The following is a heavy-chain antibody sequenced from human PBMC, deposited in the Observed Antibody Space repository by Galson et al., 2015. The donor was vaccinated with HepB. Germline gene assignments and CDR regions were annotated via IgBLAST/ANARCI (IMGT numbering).Heavy chain of an antibody. CDR1: GFTFSSYE. J-gene: IGHJ4*02. D-gene: IGHD2-8*01. V-gene: IGHV3-48*03. Sequence: SLRLSCAASGFTFSSYEMNWVRQAPGKGLEWVSYISSSGSTIYYADSVKGRFTISRDNAKNSLYLQMNSLRAEDTAVYYCARGGVGYCTNGVCYTWFSPGWDYWGQGTLVTVSS. CDR3: ARGGVGYCTNGVCYTWFSPGWDY. CDR2: ISSSGSTI.